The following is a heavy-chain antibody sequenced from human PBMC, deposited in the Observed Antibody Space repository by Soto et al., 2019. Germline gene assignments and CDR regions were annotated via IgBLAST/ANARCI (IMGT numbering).Heavy chain of an antibody. V-gene: IGHV1-18*01. Sequence: QVQLVQSGAEVKKPGASVKVSCKASGYSFTRYGISWVRQAPGQGLEWMGWISGYNANTNYPENLQGRVTMTTDTSRSTVYMEVMNVISAETAVYYGARTGEAPYHCSGLDVWGQGTRVTVSS. D-gene: IGHD3-16*01. CDR1: GYSFTRYG. CDR3: ARTGEAPYHCSGLDV. J-gene: IGHJ6*02. CDR2: ISGYNANT.